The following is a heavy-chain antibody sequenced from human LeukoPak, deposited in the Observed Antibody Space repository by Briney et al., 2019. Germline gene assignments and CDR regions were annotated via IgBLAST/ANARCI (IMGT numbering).Heavy chain of an antibody. V-gene: IGHV3-21*01. J-gene: IGHJ4*02. D-gene: IGHD1-1*01. CDR2: ISGSNSYI. CDR1: GFTFSSYT. CDR3: ARALTTLTYEGY. Sequence: GGSLRLPCAASGFTFSSYTMHWIRQAPGKGLEWVSSISGSNSYIFYADSVKGRFTVSRDNAKDSLYLQMNSLRAEDTAVYYCARALTTLTYEGYWGQGTLVTVSS.